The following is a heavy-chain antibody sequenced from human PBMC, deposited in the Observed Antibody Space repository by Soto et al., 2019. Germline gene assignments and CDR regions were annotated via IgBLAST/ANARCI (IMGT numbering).Heavy chain of an antibody. J-gene: IGHJ4*02. V-gene: IGHV4-30-2*01. D-gene: IGHD3-10*01. CDR2: ILHTGGT. Sequence: SETLSLTCAVSGGSISGGGFSWSWIRQPPGKGLEWIGYILHTGGTQYNPSLKSRVSMSVDKSKNQFSLHLTSVTAADTAVYYCARLQFGEGFDYWGQGALVTV. CDR1: GGSISGGGFS. CDR3: ARLQFGEGFDY.